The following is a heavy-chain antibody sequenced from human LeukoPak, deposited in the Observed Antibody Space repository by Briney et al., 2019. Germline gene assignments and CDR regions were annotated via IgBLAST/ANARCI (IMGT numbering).Heavy chain of an antibody. V-gene: IGHV1-2*02. CDR2: INFKSGGT. J-gene: IGHJ4*02. CDR1: GYTFTDYH. CDR3: ARQSSGFFASDY. Sequence: ASVKVSCKASGYTFTDYHMHWVRQAPGQGLEWVVWINFKSGGTNYAQKFQGRVTMTRDTSISTAYMGLSRLRSDDTAVYYCARQSSGFFASDYWGQGTLVTVSS. D-gene: IGHD6-25*01.